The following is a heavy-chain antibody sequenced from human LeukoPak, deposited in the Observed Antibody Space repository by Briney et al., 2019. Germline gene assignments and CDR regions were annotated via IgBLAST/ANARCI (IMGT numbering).Heavy chain of an antibody. D-gene: IGHD6-13*01. Sequence: GGSPRLSCAASGFTFSNHWISWVRQAPGKGLEWVANIKQDGSEKYYVDSLKGRFTISRDNAKNSLYLQMNSLRAEDTAVYYCARIAAAGFDCWGQGTLVTVSS. V-gene: IGHV3-7*03. CDR2: IKQDGSEK. J-gene: IGHJ5*01. CDR3: ARIAAAGFDC. CDR1: GFTFSNHW.